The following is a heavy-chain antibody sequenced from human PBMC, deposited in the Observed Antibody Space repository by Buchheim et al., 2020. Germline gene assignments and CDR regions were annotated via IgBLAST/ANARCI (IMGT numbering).Heavy chain of an antibody. CDR2: ISGSGDST. J-gene: IGHJ4*02. V-gene: IGHV3-23*01. CDR1: GFSFSGYA. Sequence: EVHLLESGGGLVQPGGSLRLSCAASGFSFSGYAMSWVRQAPGKGLEWVSTISGSGDSTYYADSVKGRFTISRDNSKNTLYLQMNSLRADDTAVYFCAKDRIMITFGGDYFDCWGQGTL. D-gene: IGHD3-16*01. CDR3: AKDRIMITFGGDYFDC.